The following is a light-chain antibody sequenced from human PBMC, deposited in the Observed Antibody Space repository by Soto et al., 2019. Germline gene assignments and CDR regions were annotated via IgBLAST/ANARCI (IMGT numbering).Light chain of an antibody. Sequence: DIQMTQSPSTLSESVGDRVTITCRASQSISSWLAWYQQKPGKAPKLLIYKASSLESGVPSRFSGSGSGTKFTLTLSSPQPDDFATYYRQQYNSYLFTFGPGTKVDIK. CDR2: KAS. J-gene: IGKJ3*01. CDR3: QQYNSYLFT. CDR1: QSISSW. V-gene: IGKV1-5*03.